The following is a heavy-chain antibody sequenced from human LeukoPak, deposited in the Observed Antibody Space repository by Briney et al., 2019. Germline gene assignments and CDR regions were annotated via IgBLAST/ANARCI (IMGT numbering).Heavy chain of an antibody. CDR3: ARDGGYGSGSYYFDY. J-gene: IGHJ4*02. Sequence: SETLSLTCTVSGGSISSGGYYWSWIRQHPGKGLEWIGYIYYSGSTYYNPSLKSRVTISIDTSKNQFSLKLSSVTAADTAVCYCARDGGYGSGSYYFDYWGQGTLVTVSS. D-gene: IGHD3-10*01. CDR2: IYYSGST. CDR1: GGSISSGGYY. V-gene: IGHV4-31*03.